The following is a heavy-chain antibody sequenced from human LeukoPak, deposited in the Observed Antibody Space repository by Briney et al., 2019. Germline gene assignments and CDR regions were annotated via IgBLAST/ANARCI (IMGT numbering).Heavy chain of an antibody. CDR3: ARGEGGADYYYMDV. V-gene: IGHV1-69*13. D-gene: IGHD1-26*01. J-gene: IGHJ6*03. CDR2: IIPKFGKA. CDR1: GGTVSRYA. Sequence: SVKVSCKASGGTVSRYAISWVRQAPGQGLEWMGEIIPKFGKADYAQKFQGRVTITADEITSTAYMDLTSLRSEDTAVYYCARGEGGADYYYMDVWGKGTTVTVSS.